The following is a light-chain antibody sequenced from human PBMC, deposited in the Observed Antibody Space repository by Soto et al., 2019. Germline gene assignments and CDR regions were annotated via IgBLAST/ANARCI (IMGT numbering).Light chain of an antibody. CDR3: AAWDGSLSGPV. CDR1: SSSIGSND. Sequence: QSVLTQPPSASGTPGQRVTISCSGSSSSIGSNDVCWYQQLPGAAPKLLIYRNNRRPSGVPDRLSGSKSGTSASLAISGLRSEDEADYYCAAWDGSLSGPVFGGGTKLTVL. CDR2: RNN. J-gene: IGLJ2*01. V-gene: IGLV1-47*01.